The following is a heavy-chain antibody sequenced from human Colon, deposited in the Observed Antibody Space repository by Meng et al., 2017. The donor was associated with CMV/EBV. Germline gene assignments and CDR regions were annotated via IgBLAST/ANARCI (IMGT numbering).Heavy chain of an antibody. J-gene: IGHJ4*02. Sequence: GGSLRLSCAASGFRFSDYYMNWIRQAPGRGLEWIAYISGGGSTIVYADSVKGRFTISRDNAKNTLYLQMNSLRGDDTAVYYCARAAVGGNEGIDYWGQGTLVTVSS. CDR2: ISGGGSTI. D-gene: IGHD4-23*01. V-gene: IGHV3-11*01. CDR3: ARAAVGGNEGIDY. CDR1: GFRFSDYY.